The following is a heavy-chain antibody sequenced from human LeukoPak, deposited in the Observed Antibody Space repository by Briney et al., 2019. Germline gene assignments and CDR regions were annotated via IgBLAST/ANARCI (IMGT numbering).Heavy chain of an antibody. V-gene: IGHV1-18*01. J-gene: IGHJ4*02. CDR3: ASDLYDSSGYYQADY. Sequence: GASVKVSCRASGYTFTKYGIRWVRQAPGQGLEWMGWISAYNGYTNYAQRLQGRVTMTTDTSTHTAYMELRSLRSDDTAVYYCASDLYDSSGYYQADYWGQGTLVTVSS. CDR1: GYTFTKYG. D-gene: IGHD3-22*01. CDR2: ISAYNGYT.